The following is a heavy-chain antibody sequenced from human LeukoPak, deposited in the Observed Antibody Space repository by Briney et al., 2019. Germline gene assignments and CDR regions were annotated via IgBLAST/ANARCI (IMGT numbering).Heavy chain of an antibody. Sequence: SETLSLTCTVSGGSISSGDYYWSWIRQPPGKGLEWIGYIYYSGSTYYNPSLKSRVTISVDTPKNQFSLKLSSVTAADTAVYYCARAADYGDSIDYWGQGTLVTVSS. CDR3: ARAADYGDSIDY. D-gene: IGHD4-17*01. CDR2: IYYSGST. V-gene: IGHV4-30-4*01. CDR1: GGSISSGDYY. J-gene: IGHJ4*02.